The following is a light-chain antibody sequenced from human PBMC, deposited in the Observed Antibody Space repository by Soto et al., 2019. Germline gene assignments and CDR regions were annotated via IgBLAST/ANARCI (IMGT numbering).Light chain of an antibody. CDR2: GAS. J-gene: IGKJ1*01. V-gene: IGKV3-15*01. CDR1: QSVRSN. CDR3: QQYNNWPQT. Sequence: EIVMTQSPSTLSVSTGERATLSCRTSQSVRSNLAWYQQKPGQAPRLLMYGASTRATGIPARFSGSGSGTEFTLTISSLQSEDFAEYHCQQYNNWPQTFGQGTKVDIK.